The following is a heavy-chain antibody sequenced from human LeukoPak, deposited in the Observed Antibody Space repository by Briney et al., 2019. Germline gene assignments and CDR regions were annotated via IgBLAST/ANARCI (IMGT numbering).Heavy chain of an antibody. D-gene: IGHD3-22*01. CDR3: ARSPYYYDSSGDYYYYYMDV. CDR2: IYYSGST. J-gene: IGHJ6*03. V-gene: IGHV4-59*01. Sequence: SQTLSLTCTVSGGSISSYYWSWIRQPPGKGLEWIGYIYYSGSTNYNPSLKSRVTISVDTSKNQFSLKLSSVTAADTAVYYCARSPYYYDSSGDYYYYYMDVWGKGTTVTVSS. CDR1: GGSISSYY.